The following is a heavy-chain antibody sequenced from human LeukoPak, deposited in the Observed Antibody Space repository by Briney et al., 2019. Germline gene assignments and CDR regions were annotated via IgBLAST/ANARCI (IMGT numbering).Heavy chain of an antibody. CDR1: GGSISSNSHY. J-gene: IGHJ4*02. Sequence: SETLSLTCTVSGGSISSNSHYWAWIRQPPGKRLEWIGSIYYTGVTFYSPSLKSRVTISVDTSKNQFSLKVISVTAADTAVYYCAREEASAGDYWGQGTLVTVSS. CDR3: AREEASAGDY. D-gene: IGHD6-13*01. CDR2: IYYTGVT. V-gene: IGHV4-39*01.